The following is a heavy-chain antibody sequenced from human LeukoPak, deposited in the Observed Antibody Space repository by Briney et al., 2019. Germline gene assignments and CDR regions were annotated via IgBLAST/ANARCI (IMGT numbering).Heavy chain of an antibody. V-gene: IGHV4-59*01. J-gene: IGHJ4*02. CDR1: GGSISSYY. D-gene: IGHD6-19*01. Sequence: SETLSLTCTVSGGSISSYYWSWIRQPPGKGLEWIGYIYYSGSTNYNPSLKSRVTISVDTSKNQFSLKLSSVTAADTAVYYCAREAGYSSGWYVYWGQGTLVTVSS. CDR2: IYYSGST. CDR3: AREAGYSSGWYVY.